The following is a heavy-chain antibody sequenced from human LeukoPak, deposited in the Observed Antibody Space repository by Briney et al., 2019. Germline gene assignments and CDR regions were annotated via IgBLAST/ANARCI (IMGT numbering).Heavy chain of an antibody. J-gene: IGHJ5*02. CDR3: ARDFGGRLAAAGTSWFDP. V-gene: IGHV1-69*04. CDR1: GGTFSSYA. Sequence: SVKVSCKASGGTFSSYAISWVRQAPGQGLEWMGRIIPILGIANYAQKFQGRVTITADKSTSTAYMELSSLRSEDTAVYYCARDFGGRLAAAGTSWFDPWGQGTLVTDSS. D-gene: IGHD6-13*01. CDR2: IIPILGIA.